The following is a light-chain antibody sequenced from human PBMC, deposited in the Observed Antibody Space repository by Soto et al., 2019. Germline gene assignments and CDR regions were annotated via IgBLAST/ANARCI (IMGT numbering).Light chain of an antibody. CDR3: ATWDGSLPGEV. CDR1: SSNIGNNY. Sequence: QSVLTQSPSVSAAPGQQVTISCSGRSSNIGNNYVSWYKQLPGTAPKLLIYDNNKRPSGIPDRFYGSKSGTSGTLDITGLQTGDEADYYCATWDGSLPGEVFGGGTQLTVL. V-gene: IGLV1-51*01. J-gene: IGLJ2*01. CDR2: DNN.